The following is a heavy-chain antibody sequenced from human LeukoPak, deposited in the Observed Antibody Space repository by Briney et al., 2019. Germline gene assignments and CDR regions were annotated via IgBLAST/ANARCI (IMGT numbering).Heavy chain of an antibody. D-gene: IGHD1-20*01. J-gene: IGHJ4*02. Sequence: GGSLRLSCAASGFTFSSYAMHWVRQAPGKGLEWVAVISYDGSNKYYADSVKGRFTISRDDSKNTLYLQMNSLRAEDTAVYYCARRRYNWNAIDYWGQGTLVTVSS. CDR1: GFTFSSYA. CDR3: ARRRYNWNAIDY. V-gene: IGHV3-30*04. CDR2: ISYDGSNK.